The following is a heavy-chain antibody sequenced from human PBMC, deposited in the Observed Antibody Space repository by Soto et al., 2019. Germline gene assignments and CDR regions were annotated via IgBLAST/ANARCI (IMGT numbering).Heavy chain of an antibody. D-gene: IGHD5-12*01. CDR2: ISPDNGNT. Sequence: QVQLVQSGGEVKKPGASVKVSCKASGYTFTIYGINWVRQAPGQGLEWMGWISPDNGNTNYAQKLQGRVTMTTDTSTSTAYIALRSLRSDDPAVYYCARALGYSGYAGMDVWGQGTTVTVSS. J-gene: IGHJ6*02. V-gene: IGHV1-18*01. CDR1: GYTFTIYG. CDR3: ARALGYSGYAGMDV.